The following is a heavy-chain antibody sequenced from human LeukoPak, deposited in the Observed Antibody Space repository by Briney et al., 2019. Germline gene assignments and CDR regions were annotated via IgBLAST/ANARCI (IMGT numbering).Heavy chain of an antibody. D-gene: IGHD3-9*01. V-gene: IGHV1-2*06. J-gene: IGHJ3*02. CDR1: GYTFTSYG. Sequence: GASVKVSCKASGYTFTSYGISWVRQAPGQGLEWMGRINSNSGGTSYAQNFQGRVTMTRDTSISTAYMEVSGLTSDDTAVYYCARDLTGGDAFDIWGQGTMVTVSS. CDR2: INSNSGGT. CDR3: ARDLTGGDAFDI.